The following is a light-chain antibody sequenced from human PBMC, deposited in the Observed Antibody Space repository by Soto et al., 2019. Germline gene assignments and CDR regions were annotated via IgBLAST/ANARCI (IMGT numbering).Light chain of an antibody. Sequence: IVMTQSPATLSVSLGERATLSCMASQSINSNLAWYQQKPGQAPRLLMFRASIRAAGFPARFSGSGSGTEFNITISSLQSDDSAVYYCQQYNNWPRATFGGGTKVDIK. V-gene: IGKV3-15*01. J-gene: IGKJ4*01. CDR2: RAS. CDR1: QSINSN. CDR3: QQYNNWPRAT.